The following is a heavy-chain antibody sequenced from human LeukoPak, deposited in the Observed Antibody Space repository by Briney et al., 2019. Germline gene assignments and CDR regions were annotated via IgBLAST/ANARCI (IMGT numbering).Heavy chain of an antibody. Sequence: ASVKVSCKASGYTFTSYGISWVRQAPGQGLEWMGWINPNSGGTNYAQKFQGRVTMTRDTSISTAYMGLSRLRSDDTAMYYCARSKYCSSTSCSARRTDYWGQGTLVTVSS. CDR1: GYTFTSYG. V-gene: IGHV1-2*02. J-gene: IGHJ4*02. D-gene: IGHD2-2*01. CDR2: INPNSGGT. CDR3: ARSKYCSSTSCSARRTDY.